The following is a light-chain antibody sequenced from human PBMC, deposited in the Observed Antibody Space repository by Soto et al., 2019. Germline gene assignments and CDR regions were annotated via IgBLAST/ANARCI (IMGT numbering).Light chain of an antibody. J-gene: IGKJ1*01. CDR2: DAS. V-gene: IGKV3-20*01. CDR3: QQYGSSPPT. CDR1: QSLRTY. Sequence: EIVLTQSPGTLSMSPGERATLSCRASQSLRTYLAWYQQKPGQAPRLLMYDASNRATGIPARFSGSGSGTDFTLSISRLEPEDFAVYYCQQYGSSPPTFGQGTKVDIK.